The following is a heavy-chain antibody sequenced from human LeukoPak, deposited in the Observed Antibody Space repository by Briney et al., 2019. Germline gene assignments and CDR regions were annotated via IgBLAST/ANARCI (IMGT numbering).Heavy chain of an antibody. CDR3: ARYYYGSGSSFDP. J-gene: IGHJ5*02. D-gene: IGHD3-10*01. CDR2: IYTSGST. Sequence: SETLSLTCTVSGGSISSYYWSWIRQPPGKGLEWIGYIYTSGSTNYNPSPKSRVTISVDTPKNQFSLKLSSVTAADTAVYYCARYYYGSGSSFDPWGQGTLVTVSS. V-gene: IGHV4-4*09. CDR1: GGSISSYY.